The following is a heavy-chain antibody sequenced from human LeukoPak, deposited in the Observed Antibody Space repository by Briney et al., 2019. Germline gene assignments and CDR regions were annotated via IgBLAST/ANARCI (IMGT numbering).Heavy chain of an antibody. D-gene: IGHD3-16*02. J-gene: IGHJ3*02. V-gene: IGHV1-2*02. CDR2: INPNSGGT. CDR3: AREGGDYDYVWGSYRFDAFDI. Sequence: ASVKVSCKASGYTFTGYYMHWVRQAPGQGLEWMGWINPNSGGTNYAQTFRGGGTMTRDTSISTAYMGLSRLRSDDTAVYYCAREGGDYDYVWGSYRFDAFDIWGQGTMVTVSS. CDR1: GYTFTGYY.